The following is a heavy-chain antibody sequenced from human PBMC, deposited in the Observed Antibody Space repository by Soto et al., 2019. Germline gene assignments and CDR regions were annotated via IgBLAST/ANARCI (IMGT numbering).Heavy chain of an antibody. CDR3: ARQRTSVVTQAYFDV. CDR1: GGSIRSSHTSTY. J-gene: IGHJ4*02. Sequence: PSETLSLTCSVSGGSIRSSHTSTYWTWIRQPPGKGLEWIAYIYHNGNTAYNPSLKSRITISVDSSKNQFSLKLKSVTAADTALYFCARQRTSVVTQAYFDVWGPGSLVTVSS. D-gene: IGHD2-21*02. CDR2: IYHNGNT. V-gene: IGHV4-59*08.